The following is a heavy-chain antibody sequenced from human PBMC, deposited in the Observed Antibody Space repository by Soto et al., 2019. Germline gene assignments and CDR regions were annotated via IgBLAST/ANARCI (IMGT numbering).Heavy chain of an antibody. CDR3: SRSLDS. J-gene: IGHJ4*02. Sequence: GGSLRLSCTASGFTFSNFWMDWVRQAPGQGLEWVANINPDGTERRYVDSVKGRFTISRDNAKNSLYLQMSSLTAEDSALYYCSRSLDSWGQGPRVTVSS. CDR1: GFTFSNFW. V-gene: IGHV3-7*01. CDR2: INPDGTER.